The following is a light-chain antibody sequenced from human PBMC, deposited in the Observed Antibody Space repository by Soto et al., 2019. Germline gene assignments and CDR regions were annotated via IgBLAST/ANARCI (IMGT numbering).Light chain of an antibody. J-gene: IGKJ1*01. Sequence: DLQMTQSPSSLSASVGDRVTITCRASQGISTFLNWYQHKPGKAPKLLIYAASSLQSGVPSRFSGIGSETDFTLTLSSLQPEDFATYSCQQTYSTTWTFGQGTTVEIQ. CDR1: QGISTF. V-gene: IGKV1-39*01. CDR3: QQTYSTTWT. CDR2: AAS.